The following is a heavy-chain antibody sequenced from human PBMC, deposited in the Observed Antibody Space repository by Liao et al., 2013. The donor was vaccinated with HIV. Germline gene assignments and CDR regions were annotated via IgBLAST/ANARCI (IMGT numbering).Heavy chain of an antibody. CDR3: ARGVHYDFWSGSRGDAFDI. CDR2: IYTSGNT. CDR1: GSISSYY. D-gene: IGHD3-3*01. Sequence: GSISSYYWSWIRQPAGKGLEWIGRIYTSGNTNYNPSLKSRVIMSVDTSKNQFSLKLSSVTAADTAVYYCARGVHYDFWSGSRGDAFDIWGQGTMVTVSS. J-gene: IGHJ3*02. V-gene: IGHV4-4*07.